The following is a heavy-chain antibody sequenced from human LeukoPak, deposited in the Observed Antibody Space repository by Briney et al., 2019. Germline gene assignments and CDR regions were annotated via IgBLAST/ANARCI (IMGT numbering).Heavy chain of an antibody. J-gene: IGHJ4*02. Sequence: GGSLRLSCAASGFTFSSYAMSWVRQAPGKGLEWVSAISGSGGSAYYADSVKGRFTISRDNSKNTLYLQMNSLRAEDTAVYYCAKDWGRHLGELLSAVGYWGQGTLVTVSS. CDR2: ISGSGGSA. V-gene: IGHV3-23*01. CDR3: AKDWGRHLGELLSAVGY. CDR1: GFTFSSYA. D-gene: IGHD3-10*01.